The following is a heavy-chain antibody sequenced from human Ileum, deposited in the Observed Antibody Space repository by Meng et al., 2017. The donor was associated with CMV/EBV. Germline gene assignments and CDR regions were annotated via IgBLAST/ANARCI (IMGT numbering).Heavy chain of an antibody. D-gene: IGHD2-2*01. CDR2: ISNSGSRQ. J-gene: IGHJ6*02. CDR3: VREVVPAANFYYHYGMDV. V-gene: IGHV3-48*03. Sequence: GGSLRLSCAGSGFTFSNHEMNWVRQAPGKGLEWVAYISNSGSRQYYADSVRGRFTVSRDNAKNSMYLQMNSLRGEDTAVYYCVREVVPAANFYYHYGMDVWGQGTTVTVSS. CDR1: GFTFSNHE.